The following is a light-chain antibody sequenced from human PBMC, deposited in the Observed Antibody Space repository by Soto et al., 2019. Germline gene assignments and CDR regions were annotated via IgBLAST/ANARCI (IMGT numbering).Light chain of an antibody. Sequence: QSVLTQPPSASGTPGQRVTISCSGSSSNIGSNTVNWYQQLPGTAPKVLIYSNNQRPSGVPDRFSGSKSGNSASLAISGLQCEDEADYYCAAWDDSLNGAVFGGGTQLTVL. J-gene: IGLJ7*01. CDR2: SNN. V-gene: IGLV1-44*01. CDR3: AAWDDSLNGAV. CDR1: SSNIGSNT.